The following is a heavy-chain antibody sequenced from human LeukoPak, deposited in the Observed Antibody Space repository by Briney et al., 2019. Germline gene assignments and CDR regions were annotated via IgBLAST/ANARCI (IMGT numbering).Heavy chain of an antibody. CDR2: IKQDGSEK. J-gene: IGHJ4*02. CDR3: ARTHDRGYFDY. Sequence: GGSLRLSCTASTFTLNNYWMSWVRQAPGKGLEWVANIKQDGSEKYYVDSVKGRFTISRDNAKNSLYLQMNSLRADDTAVYYCARTHDRGYFDYWGQGALVTVSS. V-gene: IGHV3-7*04. D-gene: IGHD3-9*01. CDR1: TFTLNNYW.